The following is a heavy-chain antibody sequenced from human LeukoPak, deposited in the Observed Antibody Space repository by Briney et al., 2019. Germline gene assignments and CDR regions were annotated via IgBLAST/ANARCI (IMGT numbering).Heavy chain of an antibody. D-gene: IGHD3-9*01. Sequence: SVKVSCKASGGTFSSYAISWVRQAPGQGLEWMGRIIPIFGIANYAQKFQGRVTITADKSTSTAYMELSSLRSEDTAVYYCARPTETYYDVLTGDSYGMDVWGQGTTVTVSS. CDR3: ARPTETYYDVLTGDSYGMDV. J-gene: IGHJ6*02. V-gene: IGHV1-69*04. CDR1: GGTFSSYA. CDR2: IIPIFGIA.